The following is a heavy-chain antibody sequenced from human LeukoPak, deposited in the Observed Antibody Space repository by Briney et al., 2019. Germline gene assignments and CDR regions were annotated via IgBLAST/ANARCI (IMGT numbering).Heavy chain of an antibody. V-gene: IGHV1-2*02. CDR2: INPNSGGT. J-gene: IGHJ6*01. Sequence: GSVKVSCKASGYTFTGYYMHWVRQAPGQGLEWMGWINPNSGGTNYAQQFQGRVTMTRDTSIITAYIELSRLRSDDTAVYYCSRALGSSQLDVWGQGATVTVSS. CDR1: GYTFTGYY. D-gene: IGHD6-6*01. CDR3: SRALGSSQLDV.